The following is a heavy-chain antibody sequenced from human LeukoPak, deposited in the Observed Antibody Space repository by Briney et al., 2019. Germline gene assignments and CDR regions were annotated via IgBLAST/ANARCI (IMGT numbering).Heavy chain of an antibody. V-gene: IGHV3-43*02. CDR3: AKDMSDTSAWYFDY. J-gene: IGHJ4*02. Sequence: PGGSLRLSCAASGFTFDDYAMHWVRQAPGKGLEWVSLISGDGGSTYYGDSVKGRFTISRDNSKNSLYLQINSLRTEDTALYYCAKDMSDTSAWYFDYWGQGTLVTVSS. CDR2: ISGDGGST. CDR1: GFTFDDYA. D-gene: IGHD5-18*01.